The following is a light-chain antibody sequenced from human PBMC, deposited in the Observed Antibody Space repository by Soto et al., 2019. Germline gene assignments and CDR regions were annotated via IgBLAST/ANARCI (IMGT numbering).Light chain of an antibody. CDR1: QSVGRN. CDR2: GAS. CDR3: QQYSSWPPLT. J-gene: IGKJ4*01. Sequence: EIVLTQSPASLSVSPGERVTLSCRASQSVGRNLAWYHQQPGQAPRLLIYGASSRATGVPARFSGSGSGTEFTLTISSLQSEDFAVYYCQQYSSWPPLTFGGGTRVEIK. V-gene: IGKV3-15*01.